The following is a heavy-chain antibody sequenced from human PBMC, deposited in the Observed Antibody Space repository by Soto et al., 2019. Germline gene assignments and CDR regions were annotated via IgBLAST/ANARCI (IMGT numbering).Heavy chain of an antibody. D-gene: IGHD1-20*01. V-gene: IGHV3-7*03. Sequence: GGSLRLSCAGSGLKFGDHWMTWVRQAPGGGVEWVGNIKADGSESYYMDSVKGRFSISRDNAKSSLYLQMHSLRAEDTAVYYCARDIGWYHLDYWVRGTLVTVSS. CDR3: ARDIGWYHLDY. CDR1: GLKFGDHW. CDR2: IKADGSES. J-gene: IGHJ4*02.